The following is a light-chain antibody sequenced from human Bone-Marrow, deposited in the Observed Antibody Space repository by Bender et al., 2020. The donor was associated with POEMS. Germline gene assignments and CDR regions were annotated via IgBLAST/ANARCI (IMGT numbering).Light chain of an antibody. CDR2: EVT. Sequence: QSALTQPASVSGSPGQSITISCTGSSSDVGSYNLVSWYQQHPGKAPKLMIYEVTRWPSGVSNRFSGSKSGNTASLTISGLQAEDEADYYCCSYTSSTTLVFGGGTKVTVL. CDR1: SSDVGSYNL. CDR3: CSYTSSTTLV. V-gene: IGLV2-14*02. J-gene: IGLJ2*01.